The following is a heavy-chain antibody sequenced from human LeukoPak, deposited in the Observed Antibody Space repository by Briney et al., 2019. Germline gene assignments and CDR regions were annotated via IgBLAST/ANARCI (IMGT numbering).Heavy chain of an antibody. CDR3: ARGAPDFWSGYFFDY. V-gene: IGHV4-59*01. D-gene: IGHD3-3*01. CDR2: IYYSGST. CDR1: GGSISSYY. J-gene: IGHJ4*02. Sequence: PSETLSLTCTVSGGSISSYYWSWIRQPPGKGLEWIGYIYYSGSTNYNPSLKSRATISVDTSKNQFSLKLSSVTAADTAVYYCARGAPDFWSGYFFDYWGQGTLVTVSS.